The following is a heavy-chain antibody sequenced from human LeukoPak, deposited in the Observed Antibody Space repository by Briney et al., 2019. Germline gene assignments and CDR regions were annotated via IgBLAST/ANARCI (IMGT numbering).Heavy chain of an antibody. Sequence: EWVSXXTXSVGNTYYADSVKGRFTISRDNSKNTVFLQMNSLRAEDTAVYYCAKWGDYDVLTGYYVSDYWGQGTLVTVSS. CDR2: XTXSVGNT. CDR3: AKWGDYDVLTGYYVSDY. D-gene: IGHD3-9*01. J-gene: IGHJ4*02. V-gene: IGHV3-23*01.